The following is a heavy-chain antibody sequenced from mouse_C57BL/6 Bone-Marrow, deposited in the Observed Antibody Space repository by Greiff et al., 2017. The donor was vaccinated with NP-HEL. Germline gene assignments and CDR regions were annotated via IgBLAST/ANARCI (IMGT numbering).Heavy chain of an antibody. D-gene: IGHD2-4*01. CDR2: IDPENGDT. CDR1: GFTITDDY. V-gene: IGHV14-4*01. CDR3: TTNYDYLYAMDY. J-gene: IGHJ4*01. Sequence: VQLQQSGAELVRPGASVKLSCTASGFTITDDYMHWVKQRPEQGLEWIGWIDPENGDTEYASKFQGKATITADTSSNTAYLQLSSLTSEDTAVYYCTTNYDYLYAMDYWGQGTSVTVSS.